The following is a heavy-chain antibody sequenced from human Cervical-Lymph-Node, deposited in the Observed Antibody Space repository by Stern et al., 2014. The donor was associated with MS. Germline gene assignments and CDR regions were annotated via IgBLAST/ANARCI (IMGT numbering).Heavy chain of an antibody. D-gene: IGHD5-18*01. CDR1: GFTFTGYA. J-gene: IGHJ3*01. Sequence: VQLVESGGGVVQPGKSLRLSCGTSGFTFTGYAMHWVRQAPGKGLDWVAGVSYDGLNEYYADSVKGRFTISRDNSKKTVSLQMNSLRPEDTALYYCARGAYTYGFDGFSGAFDLWGQGTMVTVSS. V-gene: IGHV3-30*04. CDR2: VSYDGLNE. CDR3: ARGAYTYGFDGFSGAFDL.